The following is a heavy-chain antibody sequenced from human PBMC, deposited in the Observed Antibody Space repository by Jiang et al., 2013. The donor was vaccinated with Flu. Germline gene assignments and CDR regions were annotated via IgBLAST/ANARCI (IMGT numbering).Heavy chain of an antibody. CDR3: ARVSGDYGGPLYYFDY. D-gene: IGHD4-23*01. V-gene: IGHV4-59*01. Sequence: KPSETLSLTCTVSGGSISSYYWSWIRQPPGKGLEWIGYIYYSGSTNYNPSLKSRVTISVDTSKNQFSLKLSSVTAADTAVYYCARVSGDYGGPLYYFDYWGQGTLVTVSS. J-gene: IGHJ4*02. CDR2: IYYSGST. CDR1: GGSISSYY.